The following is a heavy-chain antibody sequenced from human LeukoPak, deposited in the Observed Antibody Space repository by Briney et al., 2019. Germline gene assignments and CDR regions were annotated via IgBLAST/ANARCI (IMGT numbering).Heavy chain of an antibody. CDR3: AGFYDSSGYYMSSPFDY. V-gene: IGHV4-31*03. CDR2: IYYSGST. D-gene: IGHD3-22*01. J-gene: IGHJ4*02. Sequence: SETLSLTCTVSGGSISSGGYYWSWIRQHPGKGLEWIGYIYYSGSTYYNPSLKSRVTISVDTSKNQFSLKLSSVTAAGTAVYYCAGFYDSSGYYMSSPFDYWGQGTLVTVSS. CDR1: GGSISSGGYY.